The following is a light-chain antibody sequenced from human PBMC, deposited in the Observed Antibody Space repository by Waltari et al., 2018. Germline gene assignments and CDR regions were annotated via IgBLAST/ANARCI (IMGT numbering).Light chain of an antibody. CDR3: QTWGAGFQI. CDR1: SGHSSHSRYS. J-gene: IGLJ2*01. V-gene: IGLV4-69*01. CDR2: LNSDGSH. Sequence: QLVLTQSPSASASLGASVKLPCTLSSGHSSHSRYSIPWHQQQPGKGPRFLMKLNSDGSHKRGDGIPDRFSGSSSGAERYLTISSLQSADEADYYCQTWGAGFQIFGGGTKLAVL.